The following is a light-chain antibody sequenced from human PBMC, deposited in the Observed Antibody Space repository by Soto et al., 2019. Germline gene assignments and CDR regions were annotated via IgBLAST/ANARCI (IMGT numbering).Light chain of an antibody. CDR2: EVS. CDR3: TSYAGDTSLGV. J-gene: IGLJ3*02. V-gene: IGLV2-8*01. CDR1: SSDVGGYNY. Sequence: QSALTQPPSASVSPGQSVTISCTGTSSDVGGYNYVSWYQQHPGKAPKLMIYEVSKRPSGVPDRFSGSKSGNTASLTVSGLQAEDEADYYCTSYAGDTSLGVLGGGTQLTVL.